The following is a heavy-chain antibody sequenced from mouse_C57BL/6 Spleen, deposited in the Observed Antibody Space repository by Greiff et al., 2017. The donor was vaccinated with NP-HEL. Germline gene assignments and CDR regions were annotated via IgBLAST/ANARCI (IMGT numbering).Heavy chain of an antibody. CDR1: GYSFTGYY. CDR3: ARKDYDGAWFAY. V-gene: IGHV1-42*01. J-gene: IGHJ3*01. D-gene: IGHD2-4*01. CDR2: INPSTGGT. Sequence: EVKLQESGPELVKPGASVKISCKASGYSFTGYYMNWVKQSPEKSLEWIGEINPSTGGTTYNQKFKAKATLTVDKSSSTAYMQLKSLTSEDSAVYYCARKDYDGAWFAYWGQGTLVTVSA.